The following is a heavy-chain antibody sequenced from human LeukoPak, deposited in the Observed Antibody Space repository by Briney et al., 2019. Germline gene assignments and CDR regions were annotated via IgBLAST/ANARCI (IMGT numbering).Heavy chain of an antibody. D-gene: IGHD5-18*01. Sequence: PSQTLSLTCAVSGGSISSGGYSWSWIRQPPGKGLEWIGYIYHSGSTYHNPSLKSRVTISVDRSKNQFSLKLSSVTAADTAVYYCARHKRIQLWPDYWGQGTLVTVSS. CDR3: ARHKRIQLWPDY. V-gene: IGHV4-30-2*01. J-gene: IGHJ4*02. CDR2: IYHSGST. CDR1: GGSISSGGYS.